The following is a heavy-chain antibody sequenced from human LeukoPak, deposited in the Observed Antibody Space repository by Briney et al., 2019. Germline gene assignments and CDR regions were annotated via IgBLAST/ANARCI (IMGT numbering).Heavy chain of an antibody. V-gene: IGHV4-30-2*01. CDR2: IYHSGST. Sequence: PSETLSLTCTVSGGSISSGGYYWSWIRQPPGKGLEWIGYIYHSGSTYYNPFLKSRVTISVDRSKNQFSLKLSSVTAADTAVYYCARDSRWVSTRRAFDIWGQGTMVTVSS. J-gene: IGHJ3*02. CDR3: ARDSRWVSTRRAFDI. CDR1: GGSISSGGYY. D-gene: IGHD5/OR15-5a*01.